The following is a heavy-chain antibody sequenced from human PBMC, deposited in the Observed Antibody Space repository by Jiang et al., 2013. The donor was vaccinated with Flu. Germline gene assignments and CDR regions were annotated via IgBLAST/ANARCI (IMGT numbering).Heavy chain of an antibody. Sequence: GAEVKKPGASVKVSCKASGYTFTSHYIHWLRQAPGQGLEWMGLINPSGGYTNYAQEFLGRITVTRDTSTSTVYMELTALRSEDTAVYYCARGTTVISPHTNYFDSWGQGTLVSVSS. D-gene: IGHD4-17*01. J-gene: IGHJ4*02. CDR1: GYTFTSHY. CDR3: ARGTTVISPHTNYFDS. CDR2: INPSGGYT. V-gene: IGHV1-46*01.